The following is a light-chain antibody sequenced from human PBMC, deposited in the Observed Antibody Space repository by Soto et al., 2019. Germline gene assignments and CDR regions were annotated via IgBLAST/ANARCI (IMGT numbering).Light chain of an antibody. J-gene: IGKJ1*01. CDR3: QQYNTYSGT. Sequence: DIQMTQSPSTLSASVGDRVTIPCRASQSISSWLAWYQQKPGKAPKVLIYDVSSLESGVPSRFSGSGSGIEFTLTINSLQPDDFATYYCQQYNTYSGTFGPGTKVDIK. CDR2: DVS. CDR1: QSISSW. V-gene: IGKV1-5*01.